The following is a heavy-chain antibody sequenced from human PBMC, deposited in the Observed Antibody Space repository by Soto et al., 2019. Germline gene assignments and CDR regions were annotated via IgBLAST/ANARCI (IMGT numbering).Heavy chain of an antibody. D-gene: IGHD5-12*01. CDR1: GFTFDDYA. CDR3: AKDKGGRYSGYDAAFDI. J-gene: IGHJ3*02. V-gene: IGHV3-9*01. CDR2: ISWNSGSI. Sequence: EVQLVESGGGLVQPGRSLRLSCAASGFTFDDYAMHWVRQAPGKGLEWVSGISWNSGSIGYADSVKGRFTISRDNAKNSLYLQMNSLRAEDTALYYCAKDKGGRYSGYDAAFDIWGQGTIVTVSS.